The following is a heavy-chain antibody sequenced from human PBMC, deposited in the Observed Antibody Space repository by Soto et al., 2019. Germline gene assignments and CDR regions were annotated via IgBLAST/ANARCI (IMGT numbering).Heavy chain of an antibody. V-gene: IGHV1-2*02. CDR3: ARVPLKAGNWFDP. J-gene: IGHJ5*02. CDR2: INPKSRGT. CDR1: GYTFTDYF. Sequence: QVQLVQSGAEVKKPGASVKVSCQASGYTFTDYFIHWVRQAPGQGFEWMGWINPKSRGTNYAQKFQGRVTMTRDTSNSTAYMELRGLTSDDTAVYYCARVPLKAGNWFDPWGQGTLVTVSS.